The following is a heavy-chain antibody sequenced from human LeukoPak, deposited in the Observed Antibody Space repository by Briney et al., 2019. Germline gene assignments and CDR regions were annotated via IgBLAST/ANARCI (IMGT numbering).Heavy chain of an antibody. CDR2: ISAYNGNT. CDR1: GYTFTSYG. CDR3: ARDQWTEYSSSWYGVNWFDP. J-gene: IGHJ5*02. Sequence: GASVKVSCKASGYTFTSYGISWVRQAPGQGLEWMGWISAYNGNTNYAQKFQGRVTMTTDTSTNTVYMELRSLRSDDTAVYYCARDQWTEYSSSWYGVNWFDPWGQGTPVTVSS. V-gene: IGHV1-18*01. D-gene: IGHD6-13*01.